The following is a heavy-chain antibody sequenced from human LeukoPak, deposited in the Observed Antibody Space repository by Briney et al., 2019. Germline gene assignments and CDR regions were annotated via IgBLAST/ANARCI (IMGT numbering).Heavy chain of an antibody. CDR3: ARGGTPRLTTVVTPGDY. D-gene: IGHD4-23*01. CDR2: ISSSSSTI. V-gene: IGHV3-48*04. J-gene: IGHJ4*02. Sequence: GGSLRLSCAASGFTFSSYSMNWVRQAPGKGLEWVSYISSSSSTIYYADSVKGRFTISRDNAKNSLYLQMNSLRAEDTAVYYCARGGTPRLTTVVTPGDYWGQGTLVTVSS. CDR1: GFTFSSYS.